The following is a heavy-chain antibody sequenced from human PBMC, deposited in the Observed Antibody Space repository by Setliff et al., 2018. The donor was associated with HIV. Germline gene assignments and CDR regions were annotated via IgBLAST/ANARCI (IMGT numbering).Heavy chain of an antibody. CDR3: ARSRTSSGYYGVTGYGMDV. CDR2: IYYSGST. J-gene: IGHJ6*02. Sequence: PSETLSLTCAVSGYSISSGCYWSWIRQPPGKGLEWIGYIYYSGSTNYNPSLKSRVTISVATSKNQFSLKLNSVTTADTAVYYCARSRTSSGYYGVTGYGMDVWGQGTTVTVSS. V-gene: IGHV4-61*01. CDR1: GYSISSGCY. D-gene: IGHD3-22*01.